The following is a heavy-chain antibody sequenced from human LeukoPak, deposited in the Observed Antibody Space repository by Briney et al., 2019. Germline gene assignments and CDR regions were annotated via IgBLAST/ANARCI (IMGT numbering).Heavy chain of an antibody. CDR2: ISSSSSTI. D-gene: IGHD2-8*02. J-gene: IGHJ4*02. Sequence: GGSLRLSCAASRFTFSSYRMSWVCQAPGKGVEGGSYISSSSSTIYYADSVKGRFTISRDNAKNSLYLQMNSLRDEDTAVYYCARGGSILVVYEDHFDYWGQGTLVTVSS. CDR1: RFTFSSYR. V-gene: IGHV3-48*02. CDR3: ARGGSILVVYEDHFDY.